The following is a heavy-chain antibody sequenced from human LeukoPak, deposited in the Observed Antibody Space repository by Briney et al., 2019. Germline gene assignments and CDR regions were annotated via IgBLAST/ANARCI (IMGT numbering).Heavy chain of an antibody. CDR3: ARRGYSYGTGYFDY. Sequence: GASVKVSCKASGYTFTGYYMRWVRQAPGQGLEWMGWINPNSGGTNYAQKFQGRVTMTRDTSISTAYMEPSRLRSDDTAVYYCARRGYSYGTGYFDYWGQGTLVTVSS. J-gene: IGHJ4*02. V-gene: IGHV1-2*02. D-gene: IGHD5-18*01. CDR2: INPNSGGT. CDR1: GYTFTGYY.